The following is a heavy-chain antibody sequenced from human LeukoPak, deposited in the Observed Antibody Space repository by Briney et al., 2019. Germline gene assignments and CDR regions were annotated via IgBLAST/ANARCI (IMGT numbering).Heavy chain of an antibody. V-gene: IGHV6-1*01. J-gene: IGHJ3*02. CDR3: ARDYNSAFDI. Sequence: SQTLSLTFAISGDSVSNKNVAWNWLRQSPSRGLEWLGRTYFRSRWYNDYAVSVKSRITINPDTSKNQFALQLNSVTPEDTAVYYCARDYNSAFDIWGQGTMVTVSS. CDR2: TYFRSRWYN. D-gene: IGHD5-24*01. CDR1: GDSVSNKNVA.